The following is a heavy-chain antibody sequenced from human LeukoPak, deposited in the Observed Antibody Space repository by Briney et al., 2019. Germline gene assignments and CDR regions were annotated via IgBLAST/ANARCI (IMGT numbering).Heavy chain of an antibody. CDR1: GFTVSSNY. J-gene: IGHJ4*02. Sequence: PGGSLRLSCAASGFTVSSNYMSWVRQAPGKGLEWVSVIYSGGSTYYADSVKGKFTISRDNSKNTLYLQMNSLRAEDTAVYYCASEVATIGGTDYWGQRTLVTVSS. CDR3: ASEVATIGGTDY. V-gene: IGHV3-66*01. D-gene: IGHD5-12*01. CDR2: IYSGGST.